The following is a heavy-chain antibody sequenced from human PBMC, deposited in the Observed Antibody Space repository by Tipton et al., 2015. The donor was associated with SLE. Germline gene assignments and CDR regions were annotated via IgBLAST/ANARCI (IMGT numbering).Heavy chain of an antibody. D-gene: IGHD3-10*01. CDR2: IRYDGSNK. CDR1: GFTFSSYG. CDR3: ARDGEDAFDI. J-gene: IGHJ3*02. V-gene: IGHV3-33*01. Sequence: RSLRLSCAASGFTFSSYGMHWVRQAPGKGLEWVAFIRYDGSNKYYADSVKGRFTISRDNAKNSLYLQMNSLRAEDTAVYYCARDGEDAFDIWGQGTMVTVSS.